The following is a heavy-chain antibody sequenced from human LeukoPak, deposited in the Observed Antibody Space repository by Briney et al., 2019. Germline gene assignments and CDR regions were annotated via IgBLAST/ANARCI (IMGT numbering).Heavy chain of an antibody. CDR3: AKDSGWFDP. V-gene: IGHV3-30*18. CDR1: GFTFSSYG. Sequence: GGSLRLSCAASGFTFSSYGMHWVRQAPGKGLEWVAVISYDGSNKYYADSVKGRFTISRDNSKNTLYLQMNSLRAEDTAVYYCAKDSGWFDPWGQGTLVTVSS. CDR2: ISYDGSNK. J-gene: IGHJ5*02. D-gene: IGHD3-10*01.